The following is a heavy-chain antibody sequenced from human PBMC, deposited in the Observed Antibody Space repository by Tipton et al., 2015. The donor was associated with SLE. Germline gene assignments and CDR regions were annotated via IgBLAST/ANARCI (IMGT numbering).Heavy chain of an antibody. CDR3: ASHDYYYDSSGDFDY. Sequence: TLSLTCTVSGGSISSSSYYWGWIRQPPGKGLEWIGNIYYSGSTYYNPSLKSRVTISVDTSKNQFSLKLSSVTAADTAVYYCASHDYYYDSSGDFDYWGQGTLVTVSS. J-gene: IGHJ4*02. V-gene: IGHV4-39*01. D-gene: IGHD3-22*01. CDR2: IYYSGST. CDR1: GGSISSSSYY.